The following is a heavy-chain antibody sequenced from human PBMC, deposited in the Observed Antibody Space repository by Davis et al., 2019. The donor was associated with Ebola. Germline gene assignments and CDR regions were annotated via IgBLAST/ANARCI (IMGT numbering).Heavy chain of an antibody. CDR1: GFTFDNHA. CDR3: ARRADY. CDR2: INSDGSST. V-gene: IGHV3-74*01. J-gene: IGHJ4*02. Sequence: GESLKISCAASGFTFDNHAMHWVRQAPGKGLVWVSRINSDGSSTSYADSVKGRFTISRDNAKNTLYLQMNSLRAEDTAVYYCARRADYWGQGTLVTVSS.